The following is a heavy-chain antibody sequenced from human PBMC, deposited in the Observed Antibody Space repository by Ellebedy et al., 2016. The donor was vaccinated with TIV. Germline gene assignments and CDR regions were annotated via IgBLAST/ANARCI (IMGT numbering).Heavy chain of an antibody. V-gene: IGHV3-48*02. J-gene: IGHJ6*02. CDR1: GFSVNSYS. Sequence: GESLKISCAASGFSVNSYSMNWVRRAPGKGLEWVSYISSRSSTIYYADSVKGRFTISRDNGKNSLYLQMNSLRDEDTAMYFCTLNWNDSPVGGMDVWGQGTTVTVSS. D-gene: IGHD1-1*01. CDR3: TLNWNDSPVGGMDV. CDR2: ISSRSSTI.